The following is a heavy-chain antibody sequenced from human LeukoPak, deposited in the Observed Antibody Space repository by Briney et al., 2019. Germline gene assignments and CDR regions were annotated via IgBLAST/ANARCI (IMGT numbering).Heavy chain of an antibody. CDR1: GFTLSSYW. CDR2: INSDGSTT. D-gene: IGHD1-26*01. Sequence: TGGSLRLSCAASGFTLSSYWMHWVRLAPGKGLVWVSRINSDGSTTTYADSMKGRFTISRDNAKNTLYLQMNSLRAEDTAVYYCAVKWTYDGFDIWGQGTMVTVSS. J-gene: IGHJ3*02. V-gene: IGHV3-74*01. CDR3: AVKWTYDGFDI.